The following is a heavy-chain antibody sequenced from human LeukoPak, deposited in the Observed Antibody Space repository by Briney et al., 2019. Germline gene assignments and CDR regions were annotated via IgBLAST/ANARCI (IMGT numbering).Heavy chain of an antibody. CDR1: GFTFSSYG. V-gene: IGHV3-33*01. D-gene: IGHD3-22*01. CDR2: IWYDGSSK. Sequence: GGPLRLSCAASGFTFSSYGMHWVRQAPGKGLEWVAVIWYDGSSKYYADSVKGRFTISRDNSKNTLYLQMNSLRAEDTAVYYCARGYYYDSSGYSHFDYWGQGTLVTVSS. J-gene: IGHJ4*02. CDR3: ARGYYYDSSGYSHFDY.